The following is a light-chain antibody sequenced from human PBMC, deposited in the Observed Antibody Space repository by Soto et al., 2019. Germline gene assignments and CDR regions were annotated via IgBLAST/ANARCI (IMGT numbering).Light chain of an antibody. CDR2: DVS. V-gene: IGLV2-14*01. J-gene: IGLJ1*01. CDR1: SSDVGGYNY. Sequence: QSVLTQPASVSWSPGQSITISCTGTSSDVGGYNYVSWYQQHPGKAPKLMIYDVSNRPSGVSNRSSGSKSGNTASLTISGLQAEDEAGYYCSSYTSSSTLAYVFGTGTKVTVL. CDR3: SSYTSSSTLAYV.